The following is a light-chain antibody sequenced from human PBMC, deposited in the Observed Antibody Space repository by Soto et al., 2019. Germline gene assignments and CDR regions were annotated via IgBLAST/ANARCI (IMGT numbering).Light chain of an antibody. CDR1: QSISSW. J-gene: IGKJ4*01. CDR2: QAS. V-gene: IGKV1-5*03. CDR3: EDYSSSSGLT. Sequence: DIQMTQSPSTLSASVGDRVTITCRASQSISSWLAWYQQKPGKAPKLLIFQASSLKSGVPSRFSGSGSATAYTITISSLQPDDFATYYCEDYSSSSGLTFGGGTKVEIK.